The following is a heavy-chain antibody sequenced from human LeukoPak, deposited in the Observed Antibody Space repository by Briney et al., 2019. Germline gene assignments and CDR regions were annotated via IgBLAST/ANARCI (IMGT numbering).Heavy chain of an antibody. CDR1: GYTFTSSD. V-gene: IGHV1-8*01. Sequence: ASVKVSCKASGYTFTSSDINWVRQATGQGLEWMGWMNPDSGNTGYAQKFQGRVTMTRNTSISTAYMELSSLRSEDTAVYYCARGRYSYGRKRPPFDPWGQGTLVTVSS. CDR2: MNPDSGNT. CDR3: ARGRYSYGRKRPPFDP. J-gene: IGHJ5*02. D-gene: IGHD5-18*01.